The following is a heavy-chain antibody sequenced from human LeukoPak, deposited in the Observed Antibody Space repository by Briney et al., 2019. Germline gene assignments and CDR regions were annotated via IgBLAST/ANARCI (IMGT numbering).Heavy chain of an antibody. V-gene: IGHV3-74*01. D-gene: IGHD1-26*01. CDR3: AREGSPSDY. CDR2: IHLDGRTT. CDR1: GFTFSSYW. J-gene: IGHJ4*02. Sequence: GGSLRLSCAASGFTFSSYWMHWVRQRPGKGLVWVSRIHLDGRTTNYADSVKGRFTISRDNAKNTLSLEMNSLRPEDTAVYYCAREGSPSDYWGQGTLVSVSS.